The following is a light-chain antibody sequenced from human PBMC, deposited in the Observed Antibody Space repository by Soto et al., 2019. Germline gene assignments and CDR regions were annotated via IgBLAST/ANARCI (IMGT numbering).Light chain of an antibody. CDR1: QSVSSY. J-gene: IGKJ1*01. V-gene: IGKV3-11*01. CDR2: DAS. Sequence: EIVLTQSPATLSLSPGERATLSCRASQSVSSYLAWYQQKPGQAPRLLIYDASNRATDIPARFSGSGSGTDFXXTXSSLEPEDFAVYYCLQRSGWPWT. CDR3: LQRSGWPWT.